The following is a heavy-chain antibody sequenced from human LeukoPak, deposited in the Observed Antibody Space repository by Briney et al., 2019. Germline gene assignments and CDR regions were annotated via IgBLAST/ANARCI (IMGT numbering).Heavy chain of an antibody. CDR3: ARLEWELLSLGYYYYYMDV. V-gene: IGHV1-69*06. CDR2: IIPIFGTA. CDR1: GGTFSSYA. J-gene: IGHJ6*03. D-gene: IGHD1-26*01. Sequence: SVKVSCKASGGTFSSYAISWVRQAPGQGLEWMGGIIPIFGTANSAQKFQGRVTITADKSTSTAYMELSSLRSEDTAVYYCARLEWELLSLGYYYYYMDVWGKGTTVTISS.